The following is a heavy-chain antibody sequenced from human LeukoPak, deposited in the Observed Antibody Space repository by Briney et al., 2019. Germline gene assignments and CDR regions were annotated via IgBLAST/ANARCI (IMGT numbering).Heavy chain of an antibody. V-gene: IGHV4-59*08. J-gene: IGHJ4*02. Sequence: SETLSLTCTVSGGSISSYYWSWIRQPPGKGLEWIGYIYYSGSTNYNPSLKSRVTTSVDTSKNQFSLRLSSVTAADTAVYYCARHRAYSSSSPFDYWGQGTLVTVSS. CDR1: GGSISSYY. D-gene: IGHD6-6*01. CDR2: IYYSGST. CDR3: ARHRAYSSSSPFDY.